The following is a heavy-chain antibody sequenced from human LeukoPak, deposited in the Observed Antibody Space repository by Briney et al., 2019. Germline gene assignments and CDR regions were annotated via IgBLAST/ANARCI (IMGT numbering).Heavy chain of an antibody. J-gene: IGHJ4*02. V-gene: IGHV4-38-2*02. D-gene: IGHD6-19*01. CDR3: ARAVAGPGDY. Sequence: SETLSLTCSVSGYSISSGYYWGWIRQPPGKGLEWIGSIYHSGSTYYNPSLKSRVTISVDTSKNQFSLKLSSVTAADTAVYYCARAVAGPGDYWGQGTLVTVSS. CDR1: GYSISSGYY. CDR2: IYHSGST.